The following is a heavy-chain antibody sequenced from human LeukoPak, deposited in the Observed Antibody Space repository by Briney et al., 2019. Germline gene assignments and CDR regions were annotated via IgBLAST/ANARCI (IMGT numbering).Heavy chain of an antibody. V-gene: IGHV4-34*01. Sequence: PSETLSLTCAVYGGSFSGYYWSWIRQPPGKGLEWIGEINHSGSTNYNPSLKSRVTISVDTSKNQYSLKLSSVTAADTAVYYCARGFYYFDYWGQGTLVPVSS. CDR1: GGSFSGYY. CDR2: INHSGST. J-gene: IGHJ4*02. CDR3: ARGFYYFDY.